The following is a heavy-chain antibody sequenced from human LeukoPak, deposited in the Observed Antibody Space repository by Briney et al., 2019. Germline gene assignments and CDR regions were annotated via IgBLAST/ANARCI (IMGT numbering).Heavy chain of an antibody. D-gene: IGHD1-1*01. CDR1: GGSISGYY. V-gene: IGHV4-59*01. CDR2: IYYSGST. CDR3: ARATTGTTNWFDP. J-gene: IGHJ5*02. Sequence: QASQSLSLTCTVAGGSISGYYCSWIRQPPGKGLEWIGYIYYSGSTNYNPSRKSRVTISVDTSKNQYSLKLSSVTAADTAVYYCARATTGTTNWFDPWGQGTLVTVSS.